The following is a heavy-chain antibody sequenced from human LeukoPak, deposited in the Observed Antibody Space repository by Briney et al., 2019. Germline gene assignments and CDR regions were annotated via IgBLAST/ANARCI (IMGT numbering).Heavy chain of an antibody. CDR1: GFTVSKY. CDR2: IYVAGDR. Sequence: GGSLILSCAASGFTVSKYISWVRQAPGKGLEWVSVIYVAGDRHYADSVKGRFTISKDSSKNTVYLQMNSLRAEDTAVYYCARVDSWGQGTLVTVSS. CDR3: ARVDS. J-gene: IGHJ4*02. V-gene: IGHV3-66*01.